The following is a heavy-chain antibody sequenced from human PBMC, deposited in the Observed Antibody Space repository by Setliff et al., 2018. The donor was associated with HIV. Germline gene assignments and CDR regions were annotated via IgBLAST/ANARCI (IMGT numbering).Heavy chain of an antibody. V-gene: IGHV4-39*07. CDR3: ARDSANGKTANLNYLDV. CDR2: IYYSGST. Sequence: SETLSLTCTVSGDSITTSNYYWGWIRQPPGKGLEWIGSIYYSGSTYYNPSLKSRVTISVDTSKNQFSLRLSSVTAADTAVYYCARDSANGKTANLNYLDVWGKGTTVTVSS. CDR1: GDSITTSNYY. D-gene: IGHD2-8*01. J-gene: IGHJ6*03.